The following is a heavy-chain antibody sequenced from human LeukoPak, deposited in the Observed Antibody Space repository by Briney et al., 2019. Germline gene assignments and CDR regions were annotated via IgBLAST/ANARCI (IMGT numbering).Heavy chain of an antibody. Sequence: SGTLSLTCTVSGDSINSLDLRSWVRQPPGKGLEWIGEMYLSGTTHSNPSVKSRVTISIDKSKNQFFLNLSSVTAADTAVYYCAGLVGRYSSGLYYYYFDYWGQGTLVTVSS. CDR1: GDSINSLDL. CDR2: MYLSGTT. J-gene: IGHJ4*02. V-gene: IGHV4-4*02. CDR3: AGLVGRYSSGLYYYYFDY. D-gene: IGHD3-22*01.